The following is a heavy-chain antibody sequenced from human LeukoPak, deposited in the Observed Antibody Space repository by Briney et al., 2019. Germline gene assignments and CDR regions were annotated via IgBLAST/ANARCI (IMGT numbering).Heavy chain of an antibody. Sequence: GGSLRLSCAASGFTFSYYSMDWVRQAPGKGLEWVSSISSSSGYIYYADSVKGRFTISRDNAKNSLYLQMNSLRAEDTAVYYCARDPHYDFWTGYYDYWGQGTLVTVSS. CDR3: ARDPHYDFWTGYYDY. J-gene: IGHJ4*02. CDR2: ISSSSGYI. V-gene: IGHV3-21*01. CDR1: GFTFSYYS. D-gene: IGHD3-3*01.